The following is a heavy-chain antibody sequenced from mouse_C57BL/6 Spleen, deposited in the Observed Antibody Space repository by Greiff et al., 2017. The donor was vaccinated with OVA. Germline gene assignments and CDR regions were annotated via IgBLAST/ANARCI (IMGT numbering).Heavy chain of an antibody. CDR1: GYTFTDYE. CDR2: IDPETGGT. D-gene: IGHD1-1*01. V-gene: IGHV1-15*01. CDR3: TRLLRGAMDY. J-gene: IGHJ4*01. Sequence: QVQLQQSGAELVRPGASVTLSCTASGYTFTDYEMHWVKQTPVHGLEWIGAIDPETGGTAYNQKFKGKAILTADKSSSTAYMELRSLTSEDSAVYYCTRLLRGAMDYWGQGTSVTVSS.